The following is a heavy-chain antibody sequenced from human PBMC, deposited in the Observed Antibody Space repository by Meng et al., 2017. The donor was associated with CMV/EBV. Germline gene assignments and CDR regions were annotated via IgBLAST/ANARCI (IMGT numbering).Heavy chain of an antibody. V-gene: IGHV4-4*07. D-gene: IGHD4-17*01. CDR1: GGSISSDY. CDR2: IYTSGST. Sequence: GLLQGSGPGMVKPSATLSLTLTVSGGSISSDYWSWIRQPAGKGLEWIGRIYTSGSTNYNPSLKSRVTMSVDTSKNQFSLKLSSVTAADTAVYYCARGPEVDYGDYVGLDYWGQGTLVTVSS. CDR3: ARGPEVDYGDYVGLDY. J-gene: IGHJ4*02.